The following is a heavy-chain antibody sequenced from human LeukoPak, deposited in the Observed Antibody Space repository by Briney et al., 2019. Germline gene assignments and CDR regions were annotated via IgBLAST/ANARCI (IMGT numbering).Heavy chain of an antibody. Sequence: GGSLRLSCAASGFTFSSYAMSWVRQAPGKGLEWVSAISGSGASTYYADSVKGRFTISRDNSKNTLYLQMNSLRAEDTAVYYCAKLYYYDSSGYPLDYWGQGTLVTVSS. V-gene: IGHV3-23*01. CDR1: GFTFSSYA. D-gene: IGHD3-22*01. J-gene: IGHJ4*02. CDR3: AKLYYYDSSGYPLDY. CDR2: ISGSGAST.